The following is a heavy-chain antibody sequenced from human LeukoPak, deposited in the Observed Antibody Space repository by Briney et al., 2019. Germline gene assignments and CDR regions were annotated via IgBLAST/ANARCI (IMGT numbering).Heavy chain of an antibody. CDR1: GFILSNNP. V-gene: IGHV3-30*04. CDR2: LSPEETNM. J-gene: IGHJ4*02. Sequence: PGGSLRLSCVASGFILSNNPMHWVRQAPGKRLEWLGFLSPEETNMYADSVKGRFSISRDNSKNTMYMQMNDLRPEDTAVFYCAKEGGSSGHAGYFDNWGQGTLVTVSP. D-gene: IGHD3-22*01. CDR3: AKEGGSSGHAGYFDN.